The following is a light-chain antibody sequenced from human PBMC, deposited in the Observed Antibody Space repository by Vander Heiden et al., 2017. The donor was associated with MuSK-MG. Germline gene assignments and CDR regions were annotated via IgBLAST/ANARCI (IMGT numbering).Light chain of an antibody. CDR3: SSYASTNTVV. V-gene: IGLV2-14*03. J-gene: IGLJ2*01. CDR2: DVT. CDR1: NSDVGGYNY. Sequence: QSALTQPASVSGSPGQSLTISCTGTNSDVGGYNYVSWYQQLPGTAPKLMIDDVTERPAGVSNRFSGSKSGNTASLAISRLQAEDEADYYCSSYASTNTVVFGGGTKLTVL.